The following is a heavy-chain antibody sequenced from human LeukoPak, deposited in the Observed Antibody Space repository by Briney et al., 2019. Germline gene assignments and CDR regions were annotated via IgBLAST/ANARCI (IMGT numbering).Heavy chain of an antibody. D-gene: IGHD4-23*01. CDR1: GYTFTGYY. CDR3: ARDVHGGNSFDF. V-gene: IGHV1-2*02. J-gene: IGHJ4*02. Sequence: ASVKVSCKASGYTFTGYYMHWVRQAPGQGVEWMGWINANSGGTDYAQKFQDRVTMTRDTSISTAYMELSRLASDDTAVYYCARDVHGGNSFDFWGQGTLVTVSS. CDR2: INANSGGT.